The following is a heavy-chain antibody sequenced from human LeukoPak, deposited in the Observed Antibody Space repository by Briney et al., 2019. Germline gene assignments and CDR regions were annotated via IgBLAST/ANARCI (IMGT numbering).Heavy chain of an antibody. CDR1: GGSISSGDYY. J-gene: IGHJ3*02. Sequence: SETLSLTCTVSGGSISSGDYYWSWIRQPPGKGLEWIGYIYYSGSTYYNPSLKSRVTISVDTSKNQFSLKLSSVTAVDTAVYYCARVWSGYEAFDIWGQGTMVTVSS. V-gene: IGHV4-30-4*08. CDR2: IYYSGST. CDR3: ARVWSGYEAFDI. D-gene: IGHD3-3*01.